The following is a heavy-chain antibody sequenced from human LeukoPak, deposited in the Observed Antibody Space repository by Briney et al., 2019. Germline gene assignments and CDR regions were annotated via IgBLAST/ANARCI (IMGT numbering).Heavy chain of an antibody. D-gene: IGHD6-19*01. CDR3: ARGGSSGWSYYFDY. J-gene: IGHJ4*02. CDR2: IYYSGST. V-gene: IGHV4-59*01. CDR1: GGSISSYY. Sequence: SETLSLTCTVSGGSISSYYWSWIRQPPGKGLEWIGYIYYSGSTNYNPSLKSRVTISVDTSKNQFSLKLSSVTAADTAVYYCARGGSSGWSYYFDYWDQGTLVTVSS.